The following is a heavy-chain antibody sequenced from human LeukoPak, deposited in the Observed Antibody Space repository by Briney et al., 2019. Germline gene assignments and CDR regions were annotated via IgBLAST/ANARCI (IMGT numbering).Heavy chain of an antibody. CDR2: INPSGGST. J-gene: IGHJ3*02. CDR1: GYTFTNYY. Sequence: GASVKDSCKASGYTFTNYYVLWVRQAPGQGLEWMGIINPSGGSTNYAQRFQGRVTMTRDMSTSTVYMELSSLRSEDTAVYYCARASWDAFDIWGQGTMVTVSS. D-gene: IGHD2-15*01. V-gene: IGHV1-46*01. CDR3: ARASWDAFDI.